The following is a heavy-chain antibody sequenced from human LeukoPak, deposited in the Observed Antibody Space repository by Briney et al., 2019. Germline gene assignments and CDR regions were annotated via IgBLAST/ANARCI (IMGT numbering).Heavy chain of an antibody. J-gene: IGHJ4*02. CDR1: GYTFSNYY. D-gene: IGHD2-8*02. V-gene: IGHV1-46*01. CDR2: INPTGTGT. Sequence: GASVKVSCKASGYTFSNYYMHWVRHAPGQGLEWMGLINPTGTGTNYAQKFRGRVTLTSDTSTTTVYMELSSLRSEDSAVYYCAREESGGYFDYWGQGTLVTVSS. CDR3: AREESGGYFDY.